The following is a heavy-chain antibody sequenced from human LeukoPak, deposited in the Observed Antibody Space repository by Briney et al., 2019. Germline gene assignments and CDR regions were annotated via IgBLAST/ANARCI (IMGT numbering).Heavy chain of an antibody. J-gene: IGHJ3*02. CDR1: GYTLTELS. CDR3: ATIFGLRFLEWLSNDPVYAVAFDI. CDR2: FDPEDGET. V-gene: IGHV1-24*01. D-gene: IGHD3-3*01. Sequence: ASVKVSCKVSGYTLTELSMHWVRQAPGKGLEWMGGFDPEDGETIYAQKFQGRVTMTEDTSTDTAYMELSSLRSEDTAVYYCATIFGLRFLEWLSNDPVYAVAFDIWGQGTMVTVSS.